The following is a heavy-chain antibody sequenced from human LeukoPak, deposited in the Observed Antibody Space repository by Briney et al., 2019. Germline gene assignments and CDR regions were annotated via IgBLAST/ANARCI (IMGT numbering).Heavy chain of an antibody. CDR2: ISNTASII. CDR3: ARSTAGGDY. D-gene: IGHD2-2*01. Sequence: PGGSLRLSCAASGFTFSNYGMNWVRQALGKGLEWVSYISNTASIIYYAESVKGRFTISRDNAKNSLYLQMNSLRDEDTATYYCARSTAGGDYWGQGTLVTVSS. CDR1: GFTFSNYG. V-gene: IGHV3-48*02. J-gene: IGHJ4*02.